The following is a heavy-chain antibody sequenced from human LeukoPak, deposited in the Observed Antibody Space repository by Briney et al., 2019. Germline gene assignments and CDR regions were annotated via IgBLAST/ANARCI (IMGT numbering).Heavy chain of an antibody. Sequence: GASVKVSCKASGYTFTSYGISWVRQAPGQGLEWMGWMNPNSGNTGYAQKFQGRVTMTRNTSITTAYMELSSLRSEDTAVYYCARGNKDYGDNARGLSDYWGQGTLVTVSS. CDR2: MNPNSGNT. D-gene: IGHD4-17*01. V-gene: IGHV1-8*02. CDR3: ARGNKDYGDNARGLSDY. J-gene: IGHJ4*02. CDR1: GYTFTSYG.